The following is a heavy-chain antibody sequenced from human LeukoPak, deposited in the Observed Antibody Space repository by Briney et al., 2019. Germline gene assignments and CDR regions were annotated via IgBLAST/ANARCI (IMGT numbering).Heavy chain of an antibody. CDR3: ARSDPTAWFDP. Sequence: GGSLRLSCAASGFTFSSHSMNWVRQAPGKGLEWVANINKDGSEKYYVDSVKGRFTISRDNAKNSLYLQMNSLRAEDTAVYYCARSDPTAWFDPWGQGTLVTVSS. CDR1: GFTFSSHS. J-gene: IGHJ5*02. V-gene: IGHV3-7*01. CDR2: INKDGSEK.